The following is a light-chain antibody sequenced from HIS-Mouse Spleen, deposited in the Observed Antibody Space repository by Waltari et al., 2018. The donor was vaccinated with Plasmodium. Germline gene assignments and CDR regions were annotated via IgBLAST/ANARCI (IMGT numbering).Light chain of an antibody. V-gene: IGLV3-10*01. J-gene: IGLJ3*02. Sequence: SYELTQPPSVSVSPGQTARITCSGDALPKKYAYWYQKKSGQAPVLVIYEDSKRPSGIPERFFGSSSGTMATLTISGAQVEDEADYYCYSTDSSCNHRVFGGGTKLTVL. CDR3: YSTDSSCNHRV. CDR2: EDS. CDR1: ALPKKY.